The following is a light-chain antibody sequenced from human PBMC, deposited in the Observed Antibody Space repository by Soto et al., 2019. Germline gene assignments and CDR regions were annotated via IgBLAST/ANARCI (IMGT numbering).Light chain of an antibody. J-gene: IGLJ1*01. Sequence: QSALTQPASVSGSPGQSITISCTGTSSDVGGYNYVSWHQQHPGKAPKLLIHDVSNRPSGVSNRFSGSKSGNTASLTISGPQAEDEAEYYCTSYTSSSPGVFGTGTKVTVL. CDR2: DVS. CDR3: TSYTSSSPGV. V-gene: IGLV2-14*01. CDR1: SSDVGGYNY.